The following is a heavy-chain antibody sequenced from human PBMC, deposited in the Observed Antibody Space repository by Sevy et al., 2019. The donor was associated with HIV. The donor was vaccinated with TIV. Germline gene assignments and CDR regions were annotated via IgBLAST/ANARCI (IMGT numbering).Heavy chain of an antibody. J-gene: IGHJ4*02. CDR2: IRNKADSYTT. CDR3: ATHAGIAASGRVFDY. Sequence: GGSLRLSCAASGFTFSDHYMEWVRQAPGKGLEWVGRIRNKADSYTTEYAASVKGRFTISRDDSKNSLYLLMNSLKTEDTAVYYCATHAGIAASGRVFDYWGQGTLVTVSS. V-gene: IGHV3-72*01. D-gene: IGHD6-13*01. CDR1: GFTFSDHY.